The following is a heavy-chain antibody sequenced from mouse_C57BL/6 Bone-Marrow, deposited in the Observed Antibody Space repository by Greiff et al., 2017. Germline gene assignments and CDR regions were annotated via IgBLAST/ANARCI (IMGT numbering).Heavy chain of an antibody. Sequence: QVQLQQSGPELVKPGASVKISCKASGYAFSSSWMHWVKQRPGQGLEWIGYINPSSGYTKYTQKFKDKATLTADTSSSTAYLQLSSLTYVDSAVYYCARGGVVGRGLYFDYWGQGTTLTVSS. CDR1: GYAFSSSW. D-gene: IGHD1-1*01. J-gene: IGHJ2*01. V-gene: IGHV1-7*01. CDR2: INPSSGYT. CDR3: ARGGVVGRGLYFDY.